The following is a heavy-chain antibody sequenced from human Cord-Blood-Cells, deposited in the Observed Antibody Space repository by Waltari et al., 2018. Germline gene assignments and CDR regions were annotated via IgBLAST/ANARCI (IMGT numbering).Heavy chain of an antibody. CDR1: GSTFTAYS. V-gene: IGHV1-2*02. CDR3: ARAWYSSSWYDY. Sequence: QVQLVQSGAEVKKRGASVKVSCTASGSTFTAYSIHWVRQAPGQGLEWMGWINPNSGGTNYTQKFQGRVTMTRDTSISTAYMELSRLRSDDTAVYYCARAWYSSSWYDYWGQGTLVTVSS. CDR2: INPNSGGT. D-gene: IGHD6-13*01. J-gene: IGHJ4*02.